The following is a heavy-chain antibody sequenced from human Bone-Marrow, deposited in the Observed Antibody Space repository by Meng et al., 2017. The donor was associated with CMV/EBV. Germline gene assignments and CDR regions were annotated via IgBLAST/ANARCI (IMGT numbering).Heavy chain of an antibody. CDR2: IKQDGSEK. V-gene: IGHV3-7*01. Sequence: GESLKISCAASGFTFSSYWMSWVRQAPGKGLEWVANIKQDGSEKYYVDSVKGRFTISRDNAKNSLYLQMNSLRAEDTAVYYCHAQRGVATNPPTEYYFDYWGQGTTVTVSS. D-gene: IGHD5-12*01. J-gene: IGHJ4*03. CDR1: GFTFSSYW. CDR3: HAQRGVATNPPTEYYFDY.